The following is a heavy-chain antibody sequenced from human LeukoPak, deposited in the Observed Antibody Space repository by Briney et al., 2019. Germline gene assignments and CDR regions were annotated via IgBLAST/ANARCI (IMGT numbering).Heavy chain of an antibody. CDR1: GDTFTGYY. CDR2: INPNSGGT. CDR3: ARVGAGSGWSQGNDAFDI. V-gene: IGHV1-2*02. Sequence: GASVKVSCKASGDTFTGYYMHWVRQAPGQGLEWMGWINPNSGGTNYAQKFQGRVTMTRDTSISTAYMELSRLRSDDTAVYYCARVGAGSGWSQGNDAFDIWGQGTMVTVSS. J-gene: IGHJ3*02. D-gene: IGHD6-19*01.